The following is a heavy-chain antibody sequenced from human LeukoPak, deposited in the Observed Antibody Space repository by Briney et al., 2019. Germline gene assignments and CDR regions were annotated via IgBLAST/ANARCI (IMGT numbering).Heavy chain of an antibody. CDR2: IYHSGST. CDR1: GYSISSGYY. D-gene: IGHD6-19*01. V-gene: IGHV4-38-2*02. CDR3: ARTKKYSSGWKGGDYFDY. J-gene: IGHJ4*02. Sequence: PSETLSLTCTVSGYSISSGYYWGWIRQPPGKGLEWIGSIYHSGSTYYNPSLKSRVTISVDTSKNQFSLKLSSVTAADTAVYYCARTKKYSSGWKGGDYFDYWGQGTLVTVSS.